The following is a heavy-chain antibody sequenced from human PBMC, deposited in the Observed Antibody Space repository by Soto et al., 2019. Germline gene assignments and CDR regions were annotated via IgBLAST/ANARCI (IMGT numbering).Heavy chain of an antibody. J-gene: IGHJ6*02. D-gene: IGHD4-4*01. CDR2: MNPNSGNT. Sequence: ASVKVSCKASGYTFTSYDINWVRQATGQGLEWMGWMNPNSGNTGYAQKFQGRVTMTRNTSISTAYMELSSLRSEDTAVYHCARGRGTVADYYYYGMDVWGQGTTVTVSS. CDR3: ARGRGTVADYYYYGMDV. V-gene: IGHV1-8*01. CDR1: GYTFTSYD.